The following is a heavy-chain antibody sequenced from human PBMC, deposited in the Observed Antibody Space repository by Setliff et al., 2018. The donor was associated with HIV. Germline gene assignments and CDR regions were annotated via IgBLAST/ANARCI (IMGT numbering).Heavy chain of an antibody. CDR1: GFTFSSYA. CDR2: VIGSGGST. J-gene: IGHJ3*02. CDR3: AKDHYYGGAFNI. V-gene: IGHV3-23*01. D-gene: IGHD3-10*01. Sequence: GESLKISCAASGFTFSSYAMSWVRQAPGKGLEWVSGVIGSGGSTYYAGSVKGRFTISRDNSKNTLYLQMNSLRAEDTAVYYCAKDHYYGGAFNIWGQGTMVTVSS.